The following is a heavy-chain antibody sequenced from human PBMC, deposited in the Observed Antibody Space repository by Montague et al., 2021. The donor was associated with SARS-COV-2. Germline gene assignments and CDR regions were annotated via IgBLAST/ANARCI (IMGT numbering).Heavy chain of an antibody. V-gene: IGHV4-4*08. Sequence: SETLSLTCTVSGGSISSNNWSWIRQPPGTGLEWIGYIYNSGSTNTNSSLKSRVTISVDTSKYQFHLSLSSVTAADTAVYYCARTYYDSLTGYYNRGAFDIWGRGTMVTVS. J-gene: IGHJ3*02. CDR1: GGSISSNN. CDR2: IYNSGST. D-gene: IGHD3-9*01. CDR3: ARTYYDSLTGYYNRGAFDI.